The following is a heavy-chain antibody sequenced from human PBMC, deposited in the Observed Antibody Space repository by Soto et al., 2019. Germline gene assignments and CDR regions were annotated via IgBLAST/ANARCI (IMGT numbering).Heavy chain of an antibody. CDR3: AIFEVVVPAARWESSSGPGGLFDS. D-gene: IGHD2-2*01. Sequence: SETLSLTCTVSGGSISSSSYYWGWIRQPPGKGLEWIGSIYYSGSTYYNPSLKSRVTISVDTSKNQFSLKLSSVTAADTAVYYCAIFEVVVPAARWESSSGPGGLFDSGGRETLVPFP. V-gene: IGHV4-39*01. CDR2: IYYSGST. J-gene: IGHJ4*02. CDR1: GGSISSSSYY.